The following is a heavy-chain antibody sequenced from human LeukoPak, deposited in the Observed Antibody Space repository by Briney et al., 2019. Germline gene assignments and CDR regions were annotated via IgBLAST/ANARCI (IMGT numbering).Heavy chain of an antibody. J-gene: IGHJ6*03. Sequence: PGGSLRLSCAASGFTFSDYYMSWIRQAPGKGLEWVSYISSGGRTIYYADSVKGRFTMSRDNAKNSLYLQMNSLRAEDTAVYYCARIDRVRAKFSITMVRGVRRADYYYYMDVWGKGTTVTISS. D-gene: IGHD3-10*01. CDR3: ARIDRVRAKFSITMVRGVRRADYYYYMDV. V-gene: IGHV3-11*04. CDR2: ISSGGRTI. CDR1: GFTFSDYY.